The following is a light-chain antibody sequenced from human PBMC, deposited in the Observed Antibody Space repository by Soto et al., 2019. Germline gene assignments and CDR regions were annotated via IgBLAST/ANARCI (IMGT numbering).Light chain of an antibody. J-gene: IGLJ1*01. CDR2: EVS. Sequence: QSVLTQPDSVSGSPGQSITISCTGTSSDVGGYNYVSWYQHHPGKAPKLMIYEVSNRPSGVSYRFSGSKSGNTASLTISGLQAEDEADYYCNSYTGSGIVFGTGTKVTVL. V-gene: IGLV2-14*01. CDR1: SSDVGGYNY. CDR3: NSYTGSGIV.